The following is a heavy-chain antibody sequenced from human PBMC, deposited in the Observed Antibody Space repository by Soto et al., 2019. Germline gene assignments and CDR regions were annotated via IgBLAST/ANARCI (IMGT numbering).Heavy chain of an antibody. D-gene: IGHD3-3*01. Sequence: QVQLVQSGAEVKKPGASVKVSCKASGYTFTSYYMHWVRQAPGQGLEWMGIINPSGGSTSYAQKFQGRVTMTRDTSTRTVYMELSSLRSEDTAVYYCARITLYDFWSGYYTGEDYWGQGTLVTVSS. CDR1: GYTFTSYY. CDR2: INPSGGST. V-gene: IGHV1-46*03. J-gene: IGHJ4*02. CDR3: ARITLYDFWSGYYTGEDY.